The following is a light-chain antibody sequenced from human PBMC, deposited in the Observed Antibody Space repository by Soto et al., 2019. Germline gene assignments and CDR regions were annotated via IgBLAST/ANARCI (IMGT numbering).Light chain of an antibody. V-gene: IGKV1-39*01. CDR2: AAS. CDR1: QTISSY. Sequence: IQMTQSPSSLSASVGDRVTITFRASQTISSYLNWYQQKPGKAPNLLIYAASSLPSGVPSRFSGSGSGTDFTLTISSLQPEDFATYYCQQSYSTPTFGQGTRLEIK. CDR3: QQSYSTPT. J-gene: IGKJ5*01.